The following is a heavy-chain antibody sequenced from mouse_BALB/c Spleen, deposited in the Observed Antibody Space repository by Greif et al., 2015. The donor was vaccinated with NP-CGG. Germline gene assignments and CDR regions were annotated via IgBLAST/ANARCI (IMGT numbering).Heavy chain of an antibody. D-gene: IGHD2-13*01. J-gene: IGHJ2*01. V-gene: IGHV5-9-3*01. CDR1: GFTFSSYA. Sequence: EVQRVESGGGLVKPGGSLKLSCAASGFTFSSYAMSWVRQTPEKRLEWVATISSGGSYTYYPDSVKGRFTISRDNAKNTLYLQMSSLRSEDTAMYYCAREGDYGDYDYWGQGTTLTVSS. CDR3: AREGDYGDYDY. CDR2: ISSGGSYT.